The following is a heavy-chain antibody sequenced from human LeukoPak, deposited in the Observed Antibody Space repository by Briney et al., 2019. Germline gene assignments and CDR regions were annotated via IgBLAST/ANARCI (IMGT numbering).Heavy chain of an antibody. J-gene: IGHJ6*03. CDR1: GYSFTSYW. D-gene: IGHD2-2*01. V-gene: IGHV5-51*01. CDR2: IYPGDSDT. CDR3: ARRNIVVVPAAMDLYYYYMDV. Sequence: GESLKISCKGSGYSFTSYWIGWVRQMPGKGLEWMGIIYPGDSDTRYSPSFQGQVTISADKSISTAYLQWSSLKASDTAMYYCARRNIVVVPAAMDLYYYYMDVWGKGTTVTVSS.